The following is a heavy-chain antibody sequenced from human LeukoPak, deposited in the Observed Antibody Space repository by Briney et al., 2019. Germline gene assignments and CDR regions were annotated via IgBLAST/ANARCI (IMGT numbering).Heavy chain of an antibody. D-gene: IGHD6-13*01. Sequence: GASVKVSCKASGYTFTSYAMHWVRQAPGQRLEWMGWINAGNGNAKYSQKFQGRVTITRDTSASTAYMELSSLRSEDTAVYYCARKTAADPFDYWGQGTLVTVSS. CDR3: ARKTAADPFDY. CDR1: GYTFTSYA. CDR2: INAGNGNA. V-gene: IGHV1-3*01. J-gene: IGHJ4*02.